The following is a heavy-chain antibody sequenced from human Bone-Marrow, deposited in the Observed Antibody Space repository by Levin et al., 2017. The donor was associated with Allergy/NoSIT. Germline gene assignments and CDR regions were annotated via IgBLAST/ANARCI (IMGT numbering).Heavy chain of an antibody. CDR1: GFTFSSYG. J-gene: IGHJ4*02. CDR3: ARVNGPYSGSPRLGY. CDR2: IWYDGSNK. V-gene: IGHV3-33*01. Sequence: GESLKISCAASGFTFSSYGMHWVRQAPGKGLEWVAVIWYDGSNKYYADSVKGRFTISRDNSKNTLYLQMNSLRAEDTAVYYCARVNGPYSGSPRLGYWGQGTLVTVSS. D-gene: IGHD1-26*01.